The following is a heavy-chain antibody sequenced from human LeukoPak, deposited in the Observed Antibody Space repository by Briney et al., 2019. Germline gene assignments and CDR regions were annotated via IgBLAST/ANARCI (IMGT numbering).Heavy chain of an antibody. CDR2: IYYSGST. J-gene: IGHJ4*02. V-gene: IGHV4-39*07. CDR3: ARGYRYNWNYSVSNFDY. D-gene: IGHD1-7*01. CDR1: GDSISGSSYY. Sequence: SETLSLTCTVSGDSISGSSYYWGWIRQPPGKGLEWIGSIYYSGSTYYNPSLKSRVTISVDTSKNQFSLKLSSVTAADTAVYYCARGYRYNWNYSVSNFDYWGQGTLVTVSS.